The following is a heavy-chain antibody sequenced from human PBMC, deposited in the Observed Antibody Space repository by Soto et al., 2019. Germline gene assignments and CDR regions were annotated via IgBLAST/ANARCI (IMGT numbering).Heavy chain of an antibody. CDR1: GYTFTNYA. D-gene: IGHD5-12*01. CDR3: ARGSGYYLPDY. Sequence: QVQLVQSGAEEKKPGASVKVSCKASGYTFTNYATHWVRQAPGQRLEWMGWINAGNGNTKYSQKFQGRVTITSDTSARTAYMDLSSLRCEDKAVYYLARGSGYYLPDYWGQGTLVTVSS. J-gene: IGHJ4*02. V-gene: IGHV1-3*05. CDR2: INAGNGNT.